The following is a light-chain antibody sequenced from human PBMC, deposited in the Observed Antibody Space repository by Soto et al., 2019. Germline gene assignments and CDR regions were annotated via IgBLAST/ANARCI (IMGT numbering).Light chain of an antibody. J-gene: IGKJ5*01. CDR1: QSVNKY. CDR3: QQRSDWPPIN. V-gene: IGKV3-11*01. CDR2: DAS. Sequence: IVLTQSPATLSLSPWERATLSCRASQSVNKYLAWYRQKPGQPPRLLIYDASYRATGIPDRFSGSGSGTDFTLTISSLEPEDFAVYYCQQRSDWPPINFGQGTRLEIK.